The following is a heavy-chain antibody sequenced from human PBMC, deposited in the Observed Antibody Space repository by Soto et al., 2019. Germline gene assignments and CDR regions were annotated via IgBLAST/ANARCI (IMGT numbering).Heavy chain of an antibody. CDR1: GDSIISGAYS. J-gene: IGHJ3*02. CDR2: IYLGGRT. CDR3: ASQTKTSDAFDI. V-gene: IGHV4-30-2*01. Sequence: LQLQESGSELLKPSQTLSLTCAVSGDSIISGAYSWSWIRQAPGKGLEWIGYIYLGGRTYYNPSLRGRVTISVDRSNNHFSLNLSSVTAADTAIYFCASQTKTSDAFDIWGQGTLVTVSS.